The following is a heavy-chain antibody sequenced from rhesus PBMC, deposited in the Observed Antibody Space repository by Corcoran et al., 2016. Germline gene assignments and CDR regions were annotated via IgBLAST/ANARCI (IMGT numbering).Heavy chain of an antibody. V-gene: IGHV4S11*01. J-gene: IGHJ4*01. CDR3: ASGGVAAPFDY. CDR1: GGSFSSYW. CDR2: IYGSGSST. D-gene: IGHD4-29*01. Sequence: QVQLQESGPGLVKPSETLSLTCAVSGGSFSSYWWSWIRQAPGKGLEWIGYIYGSGSSTNYNPSLKSRVTLSVYTSKNQLSLQLSAVTAADTAVYYCASGGVAAPFDYWGQGVLVTVSS.